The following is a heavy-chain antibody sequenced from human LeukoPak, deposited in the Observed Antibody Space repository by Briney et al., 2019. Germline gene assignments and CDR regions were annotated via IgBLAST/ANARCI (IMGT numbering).Heavy chain of an antibody. CDR3: ARDHWYQLLFYYYGMDV. J-gene: IGHJ6*02. V-gene: IGHV3-48*04. CDR1: GFTFSSYS. D-gene: IGHD2-2*01. Sequence: PGGSLRLSCAASGFTFSSYSMNWVRQAPGKGLEWVSYISSSGSTIYYADSVKGRFTISRDNAKNSLYLQMNSLRAEDTAVYYCARDHWYQLLFYYYGMDVWGQGTTVTVSS. CDR2: ISSSGSTI.